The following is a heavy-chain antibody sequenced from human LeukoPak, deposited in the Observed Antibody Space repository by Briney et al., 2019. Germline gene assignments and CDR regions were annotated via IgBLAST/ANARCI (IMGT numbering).Heavy chain of an antibody. Sequence: SETLSLTCAVYGGSFSGYYWSWIRQSPGKGLEWIGEINHSGSTNYNPSLKGRVTISVDTSKNQFSLKLSSVTAADTAVYYCALTYYDFWSGYYPAYFDYWGQGTLVTVSS. CDR3: ALTYYDFWSGYYPAYFDY. CDR2: INHSGST. D-gene: IGHD3-3*01. CDR1: GGSFSGYY. V-gene: IGHV4-34*01. J-gene: IGHJ4*02.